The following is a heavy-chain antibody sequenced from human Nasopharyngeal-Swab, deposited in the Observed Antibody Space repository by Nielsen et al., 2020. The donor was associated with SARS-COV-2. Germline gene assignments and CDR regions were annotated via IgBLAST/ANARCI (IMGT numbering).Heavy chain of an antibody. CDR1: GFTFSSYA. J-gene: IGHJ4*02. CDR3: AKGRVGAHDSFFDY. Sequence: GGSLRLSCAASGFTFSSYAMSWVRQAPEKGLEWVSTISASGGSTYYADSVKGRFSISRDNSKNTLYLQMSSLRAEDTAVYYCAKGRVGAHDSFFDYWGQGTLVTVSS. V-gene: IGHV3-23*01. CDR2: ISASGGST. D-gene: IGHD1-26*01.